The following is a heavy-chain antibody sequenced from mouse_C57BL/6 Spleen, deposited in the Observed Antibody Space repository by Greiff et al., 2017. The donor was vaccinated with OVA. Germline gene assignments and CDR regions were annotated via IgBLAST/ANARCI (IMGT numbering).Heavy chain of an antibody. CDR1: GYTFTSYW. J-gene: IGHJ1*03. V-gene: IGHV1-52*01. CDR3: ARGNGNFRYGDV. Sequence: VQLQQPGAELVRPGSSVQLSCKASGYTFTSYWMHWVKQRPIQGLEWIGNIDPSDSETPSNQKFKDKATLTVDKSSSTAYMQLSSLTSEDSAVYYCARGNGNFRYGDVWGKGTTVTVSS. D-gene: IGHD2-1*01. CDR2: IDPSDSET.